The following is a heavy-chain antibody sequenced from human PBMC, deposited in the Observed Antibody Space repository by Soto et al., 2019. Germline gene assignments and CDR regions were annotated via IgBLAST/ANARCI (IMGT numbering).Heavy chain of an antibody. CDR1: GGTFSSSA. J-gene: IGHJ1*01. D-gene: IGHD3-22*01. V-gene: IGHV1-69*12. CDR2: IIPIFGTA. CDR3: ARGLDYYDSSGYPSFLH. Sequence: QVQLVQSGAEVKKPGSSVKVSCKASGGTFSSSAISWVRQAPGQGLEWMGGIIPIFGTANYAQKFQGRVTISADESTSTAYMELSSLRSEDTAVYYCARGLDYYDSSGYPSFLHWGQGTLVTVSS.